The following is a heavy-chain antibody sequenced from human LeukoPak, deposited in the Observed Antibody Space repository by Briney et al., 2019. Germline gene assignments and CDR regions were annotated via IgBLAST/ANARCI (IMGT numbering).Heavy chain of an antibody. V-gene: IGHV4-34*01. CDR3: ARGSGMTTPLYYYGMDV. J-gene: IGHJ6*02. D-gene: IGHD4-11*01. CDR1: GGSFSGYY. CDR2: INHSGST. Sequence: PSETLSLTCAVYGGSFSGYYWSWIRQPPGKGLEWIGEINHSGSTNYNPSLKSRVTISVDTSKNQFSLKLSSVTAADTAVYYCARGSGMTTPLYYYGMDVWGQGTTVTVSS.